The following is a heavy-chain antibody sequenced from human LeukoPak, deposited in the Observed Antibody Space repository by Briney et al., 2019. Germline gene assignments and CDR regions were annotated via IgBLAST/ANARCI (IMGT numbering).Heavy chain of an antibody. CDR3: AAIGADYYDSSGPPNY. V-gene: IGHV1-2*02. D-gene: IGHD3-22*01. J-gene: IGHJ4*02. CDR1: GYTFTGYY. Sequence: ASVKVSCKASGYTFTGYYMHWVRQAPGQGLEWMGWINPNSGGTNYAQKFQGRVTMTRDTSISTAYMELSRLRSDDTAVYYCAAIGADYYDSSGPPNYWGQGTLVTVSS. CDR2: INPNSGGT.